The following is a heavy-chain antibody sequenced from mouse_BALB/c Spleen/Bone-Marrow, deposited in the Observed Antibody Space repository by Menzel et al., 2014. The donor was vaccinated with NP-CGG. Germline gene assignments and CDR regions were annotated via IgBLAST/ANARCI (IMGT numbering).Heavy chain of an antibody. CDR3: VREGTFYYALDY. CDR2: IWPGGST. J-gene: IGHJ4*01. V-gene: IGHV2-9*02. Sequence: QVQLQQSGPGLVAPSQSLSITCTVSGFSLNSFGVHWVRQPPGKGLEWLGVIWPGGSTNYNSALMSRLNISKDNSKSQVFLKMNSLQTDDTAMYYCVREGTFYYALDYWGQGTSVTVSS. CDR1: GFSLNSFG.